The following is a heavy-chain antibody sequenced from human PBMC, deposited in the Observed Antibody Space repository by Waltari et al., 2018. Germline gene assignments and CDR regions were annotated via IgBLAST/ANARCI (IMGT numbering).Heavy chain of an antibody. V-gene: IGHV4-39*07. CDR1: GCSIRSSSYY. J-gene: IGHJ5*02. CDR3: ARDRRDWFDP. CDR2: VYYSGST. Sequence: QLQLQESGPGLVKPSETLSLTCTVSGCSIRSSSYYWGWIRQPPGKGLEWIGRVYYSGSTYTNPSLKSRVTISLDTSKNQFSLKLSSVTAADTAVYYCARDRRDWFDPWGQGTLVTVSS.